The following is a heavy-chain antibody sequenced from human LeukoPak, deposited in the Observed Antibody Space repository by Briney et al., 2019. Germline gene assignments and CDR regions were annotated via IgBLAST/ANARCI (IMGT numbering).Heavy chain of an antibody. J-gene: IGHJ4*02. CDR2: IYSSGST. D-gene: IGHD1-26*01. CDR1: GGSISSYS. V-gene: IGHV4-59*01. CDR3: ARYYSGSHSIFYFDY. Sequence: KPSETLSLTCTVSGGSISSYSWSWIRQPPGKGLEWIGYIYSSGSTNYNPSLKSRVTISVDTSKNQFSLKLSSVTAADTAVYYCARYYSGSHSIFYFDYWGQGTPVTVSS.